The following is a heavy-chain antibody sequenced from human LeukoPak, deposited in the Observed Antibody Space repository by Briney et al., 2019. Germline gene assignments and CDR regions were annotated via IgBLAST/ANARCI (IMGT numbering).Heavy chain of an antibody. D-gene: IGHD3-16*01. CDR1: GGSISSYY. V-gene: IGHV4-4*07. J-gene: IGHJ1*01. CDR3: TRETYDIQYFQH. CDR2: IYTSGST. Sequence: PSETLSLTCTVSGGSISSYYWSWIRQPAGKGLEWIGRIYTSGSTNYNPSLKSRVAMSVDTSKNQFSLKLSSVTAADTAVYYCTRETYDIQYFQHWGQGTLVTVSS.